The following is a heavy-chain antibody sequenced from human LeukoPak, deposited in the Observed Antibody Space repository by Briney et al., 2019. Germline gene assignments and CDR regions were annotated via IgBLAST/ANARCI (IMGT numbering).Heavy chain of an antibody. J-gene: IGHJ4*02. D-gene: IGHD3-22*01. V-gene: IGHV3-23*01. CDR1: GFTFSSYA. CDR3: AKDRTLLYYYDTSGPSDY. Sequence: GSLRLSCAASGFTFSSYAMSWVRQAPGKGLEWVSAISGSGGSTSYADSVKGRFTISRDNSRNTLYLQMNSLRAEDTAVYYCAKDRTLLYYYDTSGPSDYWGQGTLVTVSS. CDR2: ISGSGGST.